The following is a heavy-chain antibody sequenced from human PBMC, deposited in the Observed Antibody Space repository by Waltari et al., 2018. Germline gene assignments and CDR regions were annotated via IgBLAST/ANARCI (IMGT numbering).Heavy chain of an antibody. CDR2: IYHSGRT. V-gene: IGHV4-38-2*01. CDR3: ARSGLYYDSSGYWY. D-gene: IGHD3-22*01. J-gene: IGHJ4*02. CDR1: GYSISSGYY. Sequence: QVQLQESGPGLVKPSETLSLTCAVSGYSISSGYYWGWIRQPPGKGLEWSGSIYHSGRTYYHPSLKSRVTISVATSKNQCSMKLSSVTAADTAVYYCARSGLYYDSSGYWYWGQGTLVTVSS.